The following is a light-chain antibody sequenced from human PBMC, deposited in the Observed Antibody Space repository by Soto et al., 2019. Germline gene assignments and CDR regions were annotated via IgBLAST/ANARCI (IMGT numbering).Light chain of an antibody. CDR1: QSVSSSY. CDR2: AAS. Sequence: EIVLTQSPGTLSLSPGERATLSCRASQSVSSSYLAWYQHKPGQPPRLLIYAASSRATGIPDRFSGSRSGTDFTLTISRLEPEDFAVYYCQQYDNSLYTFGQGTKLEIK. V-gene: IGKV3-20*01. J-gene: IGKJ2*01. CDR3: QQYDNSLYT.